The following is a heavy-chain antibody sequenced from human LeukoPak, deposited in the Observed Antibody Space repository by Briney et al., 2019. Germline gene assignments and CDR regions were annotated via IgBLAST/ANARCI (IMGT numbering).Heavy chain of an antibody. CDR1: GFTVSSNY. Sequence: PGGSLRLSCAASGFTVSSNYMSWVRQAPGKGLEWVSVIYSGGSTYYADSVKGRFTISRDNSKNTLYLQMNSLRAEDTAVYYCAPALSLYDYIYFDYWGQGTLVTVSS. CDR3: APALSLYDYIYFDY. V-gene: IGHV3-66*02. CDR2: IYSGGST. J-gene: IGHJ4*02. D-gene: IGHD5-12*01.